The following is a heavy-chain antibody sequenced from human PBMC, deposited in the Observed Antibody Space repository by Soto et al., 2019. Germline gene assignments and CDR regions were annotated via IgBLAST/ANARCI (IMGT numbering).Heavy chain of an antibody. CDR3: ARGRNNWFDP. Sequence: PSETLSLTCTVSGGSVSSGNYNWGWIRQPPGKGPEWIGYIYYSGSTRYNPSLKSRLTISVDTSKNHFSLKLTSVNAADTAVYYCARGRNNWFDPWGQGNLVTFS. V-gene: IGHV4-61*03. J-gene: IGHJ5*02. CDR1: GGSVSSGNYN. CDR2: IYYSGST.